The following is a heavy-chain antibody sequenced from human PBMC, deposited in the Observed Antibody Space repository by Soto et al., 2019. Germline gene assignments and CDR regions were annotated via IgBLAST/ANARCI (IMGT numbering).Heavy chain of an antibody. CDR1: GFTFSSYA. V-gene: IGHV3-23*01. J-gene: IGHJ4*02. D-gene: IGHD3-22*01. Sequence: PGGSLRLSCAASGFTFSSYAMSWVRQAPGKGLEWVSAISGSGGSTYYADSVKGRFTISRDNSKNTLYLQMNSLRAEDTAVYYCATDLDSSGYHDYWGQGTLVTVSS. CDR3: ATDLDSSGYHDY. CDR2: ISGSGGST.